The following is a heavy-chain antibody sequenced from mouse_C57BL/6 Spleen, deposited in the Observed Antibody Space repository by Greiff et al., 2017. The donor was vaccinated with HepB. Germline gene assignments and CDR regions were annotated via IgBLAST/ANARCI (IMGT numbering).Heavy chain of an antibody. Sequence: EVKLMESGGGLVKPGGSLKLSCAASGFTFRDYGMHWVRQAPEKGLDWVAYISSGSSTIYYADTVKGRFTISRDNAKNTLFLQMTSLRSEDTAMYYCAPLTTVVATRAMDYWGQGTTVTFSS. CDR2: ISSGSSTI. CDR3: APLTTVVATRAMDY. D-gene: IGHD1-1*01. CDR1: GFTFRDYG. J-gene: IGHJ4*01. V-gene: IGHV5-17*01.